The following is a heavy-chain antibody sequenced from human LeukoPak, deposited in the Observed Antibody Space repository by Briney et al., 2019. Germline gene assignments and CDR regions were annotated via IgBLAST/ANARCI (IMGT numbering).Heavy chain of an antibody. CDR2: MNPNSGNT. J-gene: IGHJ4*02. V-gene: IGHV1-8*01. CDR3: ARGRRIRDGYNLGY. D-gene: IGHD5-24*01. CDR1: GYTFTSYD. Sequence: ASVKVSCKASGYTFTSYDTNWVRQATGQGLEWMGWMNPNSGNTGYAQKFQGRVTMTRNTSISTAYMELSSLRSEDTAVYYCARGRRIRDGYNLGYWGQGTLVTVSS.